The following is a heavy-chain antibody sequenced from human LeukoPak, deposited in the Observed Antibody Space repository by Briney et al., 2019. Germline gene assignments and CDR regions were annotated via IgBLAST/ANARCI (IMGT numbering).Heavy chain of an antibody. CDR1: GGSISSGIYY. CDR2: IYISGST. V-gene: IGHV4-61*02. Sequence: SETLSLTCTVSGGSISSGIYYWSWIRQPAGKGLEWIGRIYISGSTKYNPSLKSRVTISVDTSKNQFSLKLSSVTAADTAVYYCARDQSIAAADYFDYWGQGTLVTVSS. CDR3: ARDQSIAAADYFDY. D-gene: IGHD6-13*01. J-gene: IGHJ4*02.